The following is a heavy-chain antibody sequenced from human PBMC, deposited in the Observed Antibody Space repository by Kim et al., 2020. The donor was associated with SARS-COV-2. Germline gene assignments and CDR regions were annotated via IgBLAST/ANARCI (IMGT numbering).Heavy chain of an antibody. V-gene: IGHV4-31*03. J-gene: IGHJ6*01. Sequence: SETLSLTCTVSGGSISSGGYYWSWIRQHPGKGLEWIGYIFYSGSTYYNPSLKSRATISIDTSKNQFFLNLGSMTAADTAVYYCARDSPFGSGPVDHYYG. CDR2: IFYSGST. CDR3: ARDSPFGSGPVDHYYG. CDR1: GGSISSGGYY. D-gene: IGHD3-10*01.